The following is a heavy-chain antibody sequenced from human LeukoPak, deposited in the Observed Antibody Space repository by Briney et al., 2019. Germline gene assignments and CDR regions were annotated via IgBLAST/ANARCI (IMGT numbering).Heavy chain of an antibody. CDR1: GFTFSSYW. CDR3: ARVGIAAAGSY. CDR2: INSDGSST. J-gene: IGHJ4*02. D-gene: IGHD6-13*01. Sequence: GGSLRLSCAASGFTFSSYWMHWVRQAPGKGLVWVSRINSDGSSTSYADSVKGRFTISRDNAKNTMYLQMNSLRAEDTAVYYCARVGIAAAGSYWGQGTLVTVSS. V-gene: IGHV3-74*01.